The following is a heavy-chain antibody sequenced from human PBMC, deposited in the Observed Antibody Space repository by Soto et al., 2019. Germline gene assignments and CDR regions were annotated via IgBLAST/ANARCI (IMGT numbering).Heavy chain of an antibody. Sequence: QVQLVQSGAEVKKPGASVKVSCKASGYTFTSYGLSWVRQAPGQGLEWMGRISAYNYNTNYAQKLQGRVTMTTDTSTSTASMEPRSLRSDDTAVYYCARVVGALGHWFDPWGQRTRVTVSS. CDR2: ISAYNYNT. D-gene: IGHD1-26*01. CDR1: GYTFTSYG. V-gene: IGHV1-18*01. CDR3: ARVVGALGHWFDP. J-gene: IGHJ5*02.